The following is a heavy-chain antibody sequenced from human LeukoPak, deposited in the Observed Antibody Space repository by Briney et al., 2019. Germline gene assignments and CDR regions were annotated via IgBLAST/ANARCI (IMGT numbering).Heavy chain of an antibody. V-gene: IGHV4-34*01. CDR2: ISRTGRT. D-gene: IGHD2-2*01. J-gene: IGHJ5*02. CDR3: ATARGYCSSTSCPDWFDP. CDR1: GGSFSNYY. Sequence: PSETLSLTCAVYGGSFSNYYWSWIRQAPGKGLEWIGEISRTGRTNYNSSLKSRVTISIDTSKNQFSLKLSSVTAADLAVYYCATARGYCSSTSCPDWFDPWGQGTLVTVSS.